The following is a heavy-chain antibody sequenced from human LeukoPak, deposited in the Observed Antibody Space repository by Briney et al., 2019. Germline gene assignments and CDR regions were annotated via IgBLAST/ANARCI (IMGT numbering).Heavy chain of an antibody. CDR2: IYYSGST. J-gene: IGHJ6*03. Sequence: MPSETLSLTCTVSGVSISSSRYDWGWIRQPPGRGLEWIGSIYYSGSTYNHPALKSRVTISVDTSKNQFSLKLRSVAAADTAVYYCARGHSIEPYYYYYYMDVWGKGTTVTVSS. V-gene: IGHV4-39*07. D-gene: IGHD4-11*01. CDR3: ARGHSIEPYYYYYYMDV. CDR1: GVSISSSRYD.